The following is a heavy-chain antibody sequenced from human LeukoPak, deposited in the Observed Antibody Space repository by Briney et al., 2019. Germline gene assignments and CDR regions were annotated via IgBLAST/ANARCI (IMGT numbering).Heavy chain of an antibody. J-gene: IGHJ4*02. Sequence: PGRSLRLSCEASGFSFSTYGMHWVRQAPGKGLEWVAVISYDGSNKYYADSVKGRFTISRDNSKNTLYLQMNSLRAEDTAVYYCAKYFGGSGLDYWGQGTLVTVSS. CDR3: AKYFGGSGLDY. D-gene: IGHD3-16*01. V-gene: IGHV3-30*18. CDR1: GFSFSTYG. CDR2: ISYDGSNK.